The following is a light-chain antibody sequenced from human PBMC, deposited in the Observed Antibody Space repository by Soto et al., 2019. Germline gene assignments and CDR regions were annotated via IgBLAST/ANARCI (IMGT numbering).Light chain of an antibody. CDR2: TVS. J-gene: IGKJ4*01. CDR3: MQRIEFPLN. V-gene: IGKV2-40*01. CDR1: QSLLDSDDGNTY. Sequence: DILITQTPLSLPVTPGDPASISCRFSQSLLDSDDGNTYLDWYLQKPGQSPQLLIYTVSYRASGVPDRFSGSGSGTDFTLKISRVEAEDVGVYYCMQRIEFPLNCGGGTKVDIK.